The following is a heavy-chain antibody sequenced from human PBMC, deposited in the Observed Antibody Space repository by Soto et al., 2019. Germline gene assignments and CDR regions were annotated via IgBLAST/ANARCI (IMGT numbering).Heavy chain of an antibody. J-gene: IGHJ4*02. V-gene: IGHV4-31*03. CDR1: GGSISSGGYY. Sequence: PSETLSLTCTVSGGSISSGGYYWSWIRQHPGKGLEWIGYIYYSGSTYYNPSLKSRVTISVDTSKNQSSLKLSSVTAADTAVYYCAVPGDGDFDYWSQGTLVTVSS. CDR2: IYYSGST. CDR3: AVPGDGDFDY.